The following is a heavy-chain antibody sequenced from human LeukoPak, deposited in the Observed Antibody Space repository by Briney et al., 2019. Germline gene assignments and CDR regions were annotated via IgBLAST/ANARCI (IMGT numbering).Heavy chain of an antibody. J-gene: IGHJ4*02. Sequence: SETLSLTCTVSGGSISTPGYYWGWIRQPPGKGLEWIGSLYHSGSTYYKPSPKSRATISVDKSKNQCSLKLRSVTAADTAVYYCARHALATVTDPSFDYWGQGTLFTVSS. D-gene: IGHD2-21*02. CDR2: LYHSGST. CDR1: GGSISTPGYY. CDR3: ARHALATVTDPSFDY. V-gene: IGHV4-39*01.